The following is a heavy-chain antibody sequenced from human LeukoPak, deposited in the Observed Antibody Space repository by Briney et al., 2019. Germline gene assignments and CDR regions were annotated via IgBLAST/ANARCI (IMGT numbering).Heavy chain of an antibody. V-gene: IGHV4-59*01. J-gene: IGHJ3*02. Sequence: SSETLSLTCTVSGGSISSYYWSWIRQPPGKGLEWIGYIYYSGSTNYNPSLKSRVTISVDTSKNQFSLKLSSVTAADTAVYYCARDNYYDSKDAFDIWGQGTMVTVSS. CDR2: IYYSGST. CDR1: GGSISSYY. D-gene: IGHD3-22*01. CDR3: ARDNYYDSKDAFDI.